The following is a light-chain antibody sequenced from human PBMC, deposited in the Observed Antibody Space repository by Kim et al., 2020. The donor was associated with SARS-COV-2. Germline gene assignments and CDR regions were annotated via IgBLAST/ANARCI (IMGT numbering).Light chain of an antibody. Sequence: DIQMTQSPSTLSASVGDRVTITCRASQSISSWLAWYQQKPGKVPKLLIYNASSLESGVPSRFSGSGSGTEFTLTISSLQPDYFATYYCQQYNSYSTFGQGTKVDIK. CDR1: QSISSW. V-gene: IGKV1-5*01. CDR3: QQYNSYST. CDR2: NAS. J-gene: IGKJ1*01.